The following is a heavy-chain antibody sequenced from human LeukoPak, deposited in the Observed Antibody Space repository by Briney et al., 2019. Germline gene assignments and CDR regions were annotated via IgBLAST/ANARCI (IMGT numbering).Heavy chain of an antibody. CDR1: GYTFTSYA. CDR3: ARDLPFPFGEPHFDY. J-gene: IGHJ4*02. Sequence: GASVKVSCKASGYTFTSYAMHWVRQAPGQRLEWMGWINAGNGNTKYSQKFQGRVTITRDTSASTAYVELSSLRSEDTAVYYCARDLPFPFGEPHFDYWGQGTLVTVSS. D-gene: IGHD3-10*01. V-gene: IGHV1-3*01. CDR2: INAGNGNT.